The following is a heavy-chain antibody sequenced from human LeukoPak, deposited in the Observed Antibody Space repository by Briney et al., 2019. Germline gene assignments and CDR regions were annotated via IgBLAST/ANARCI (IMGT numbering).Heavy chain of an antibody. D-gene: IGHD3-9*01. J-gene: IGHJ3*02. V-gene: IGHV3-33*06. CDR1: GFTFSSYG. Sequence: GGSLRLSCAASGFTFSSYGMHCVRHAPGKGRVGVAVIWYDGSNKYYADSVKGRFTISRDNSKNTLYLQMNSLRAEDTAVYYCAKASLRYFDWDAFDIWGQGTMVTVSS. CDR3: AKASLRYFDWDAFDI. CDR2: IWYDGSNK.